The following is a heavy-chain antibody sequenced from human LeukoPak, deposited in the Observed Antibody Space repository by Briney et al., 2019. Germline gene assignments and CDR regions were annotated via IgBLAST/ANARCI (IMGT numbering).Heavy chain of an antibody. D-gene: IGHD2-2*02. Sequence: PGGSLRLSCAASGFTFSSYSMNWGRQAPGRGLEWVSYISSSSSTIYYADAVKGRFTISRDNAKNSLYLQMNSLRAEDTAVYYCASCYPGYCSSTSCYRGGYFDYWGQGTLFTVSS. J-gene: IGHJ4*02. V-gene: IGHV3-48*01. CDR2: ISSSSSTI. CDR1: GFTFSSYS. CDR3: ASCYPGYCSSTSCYRGGYFDY.